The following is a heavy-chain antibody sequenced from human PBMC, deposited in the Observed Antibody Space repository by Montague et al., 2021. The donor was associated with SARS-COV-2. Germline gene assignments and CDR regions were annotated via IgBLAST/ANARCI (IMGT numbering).Heavy chain of an antibody. Sequence: SRRLSCAASGFYFSYAMHWVRQAPGKGLEWVALISNDGSNKHYAYSVKGRFTISRDNSKSTLYLQVNSLRAEDTAVYYCARESGSFHDGGYFDYWGQGSLVTVSS. CDR2: ISNDGSNK. D-gene: IGHD1-26*01. J-gene: IGHJ4*02. CDR1: GFYFSYA. V-gene: IGHV3-30*04. CDR3: ARESGSFHDGGYFDY.